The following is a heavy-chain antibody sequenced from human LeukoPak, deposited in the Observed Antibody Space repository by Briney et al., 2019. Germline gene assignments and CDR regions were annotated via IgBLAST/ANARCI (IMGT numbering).Heavy chain of an antibody. V-gene: IGHV3-30*18. D-gene: IGHD3-22*01. CDR2: ISYDGSNK. Sequence: PGRSLRLSCAASGFTFSSYGMHWVRHAPGKGLEWVAVISYDGSNKYYADSVKGRFTISRDNSKDTLYLQMNSLRAEDTAVYYCAKARGYYDSSGYSPFDYWGQGTLVTVSS. CDR3: AKARGYYDSSGYSPFDY. CDR1: GFTFSSYG. J-gene: IGHJ4*02.